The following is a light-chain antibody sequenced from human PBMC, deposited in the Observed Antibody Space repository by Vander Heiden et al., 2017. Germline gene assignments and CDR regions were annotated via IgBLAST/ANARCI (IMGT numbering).Light chain of an antibody. CDR1: QRVSSSY. V-gene: IGKV3-20*01. J-gene: IGKJ4*01. Sequence: EIFLTQSPGTLPLSPRERATLSCRASQRVSSSYLAWYQQKPGQAPRLLIYGASSRATGIPDRFSGSGSGTDFTLTISRLEPEDFAVYYCQQYGSSPLTFGGGTKVEIK. CDR2: GAS. CDR3: QQYGSSPLT.